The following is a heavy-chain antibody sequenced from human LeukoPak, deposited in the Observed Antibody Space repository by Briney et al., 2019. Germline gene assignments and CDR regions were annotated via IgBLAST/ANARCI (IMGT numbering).Heavy chain of an antibody. CDR3: ARVAYGHNWFDP. D-gene: IGHD3-10*01. CDR1: GGSISSGSYY. CDR2: IYTSGST. V-gene: IGHV4-61*02. J-gene: IGHJ5*02. Sequence: PSETLSLTCTVSGGSISSGSYYWSWIRQPAGKGLEWIGRIYTSGSTNYNPSLKSRVTISVDTSKNQFSLKLSSVTAADTAVYYCARVAYGHNWFDPWGQGTLVTVSS.